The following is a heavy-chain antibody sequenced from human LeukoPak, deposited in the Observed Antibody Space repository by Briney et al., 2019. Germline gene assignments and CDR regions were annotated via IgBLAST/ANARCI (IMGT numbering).Heavy chain of an antibody. J-gene: IGHJ4*02. CDR1: GYRFTSYW. CDR2: IYPGDSDT. CDR3: ARQIEMAQGRRGLDY. D-gene: IGHD5-24*01. V-gene: IGHV5-51*01. Sequence: GESLKISCKGSGYRFTSYWMGWVRQMPGKGLEWMGIIYPGDSDTRYSPSFQGQVTISADKSISTAYLQWSSLKASDTAMYYCARQIEMAQGRRGLDYWVQGTLVTVSS.